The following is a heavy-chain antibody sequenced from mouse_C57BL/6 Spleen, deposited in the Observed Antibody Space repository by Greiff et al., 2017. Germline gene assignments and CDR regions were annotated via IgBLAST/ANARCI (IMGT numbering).Heavy chain of an antibody. CDR3: ARGGAY. Sequence: ESGPGLVKPSPSLSLTCSVTGYSFTSGYYWDWIRQFPGNKLEWMGYISYDGSNNYNPSLKNRISITRDTSKNQFFLKLDSVTTEDTATYDCARGGAYWGQGTLVTVSA. J-gene: IGHJ3*01. V-gene: IGHV3-6*01. CDR1: GYSFTSGYY. CDR2: ISYDGSN.